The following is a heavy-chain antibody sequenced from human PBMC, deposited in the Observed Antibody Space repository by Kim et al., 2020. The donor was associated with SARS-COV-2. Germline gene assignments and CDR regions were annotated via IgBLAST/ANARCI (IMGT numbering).Heavy chain of an antibody. J-gene: IGHJ4*02. CDR3: ARRSQSVTMVRGPIESYFDY. D-gene: IGHD3-10*01. CDR1: GGSISSYY. V-gene: IGHV4-59*01. CDR2: IYYSGST. Sequence: SETLSLTCTVSGGSISSYYWSWIRQPPGKGLEWIGYIYYSGSTNYNPSLKSRVTISVDTSKNQFSLKLSSVTAADTAVYYCARRSQSVTMVRGPIESYFDYWGQGTLVTVSS.